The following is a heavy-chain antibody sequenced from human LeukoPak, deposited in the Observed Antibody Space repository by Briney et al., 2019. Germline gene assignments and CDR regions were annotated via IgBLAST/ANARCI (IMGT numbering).Heavy chain of an antibody. CDR1: GGSFSGYY. D-gene: IGHD5-24*01. Sequence: SETLSLTCAVYGGSFSGYYWSWIRQPPGKGLEWIGEINHSGSTNHNPSLKSRVTISVDTSKNQFSLKLSSVTAADTAVYYCARDRWLHLYFDYWGQGTLVTVSS. J-gene: IGHJ4*02. CDR2: INHSGST. CDR3: ARDRWLHLYFDY. V-gene: IGHV4-34*01.